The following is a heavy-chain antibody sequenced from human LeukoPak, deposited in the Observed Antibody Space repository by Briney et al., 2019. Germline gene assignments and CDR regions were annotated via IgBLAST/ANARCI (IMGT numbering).Heavy chain of an antibody. CDR1: GFTFGDYA. J-gene: IGHJ4*02. V-gene: IGHV3-49*04. CDR3: TSYSYGAFDY. D-gene: IGHD5-18*01. CDR2: IRSKAYGGTT. Sequence: GSLRLSCTASGFTFGDYAMTWVRQAPGKGLEWVGFIRSKAYGGTTEYAASVKGRFTISRDDSKSIAYLQMNSLKTEDTAVYYCTSYSYGAFDYWGQGTLVTVSS.